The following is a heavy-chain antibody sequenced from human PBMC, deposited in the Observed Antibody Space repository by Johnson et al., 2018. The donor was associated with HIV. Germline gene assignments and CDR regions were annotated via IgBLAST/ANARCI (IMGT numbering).Heavy chain of an antibody. V-gene: IGHV3-53*01. CDR1: VFTVSSNY. Sequence: VQLVESGGGVIQPWGSLRLSCAASVFTVSSNYMSWVRQAPGKGLEWVSVIYSGGSTYYADSVKGRFTISRDNSKNTLYLQMNSLRAEDTAVYYCARVLGPYAFDIWGQGTMVTVSS. CDR2: IYSGGST. CDR3: ARVLGPYAFDI. J-gene: IGHJ3*02.